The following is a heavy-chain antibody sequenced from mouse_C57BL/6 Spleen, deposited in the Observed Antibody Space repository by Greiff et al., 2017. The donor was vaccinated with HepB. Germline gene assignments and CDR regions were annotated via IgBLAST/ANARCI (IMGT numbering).Heavy chain of an antibody. J-gene: IGHJ1*03. CDR1: GFTFSSYA. CDR3: ARGITTVVARWYFDV. V-gene: IGHV5-4*03. CDR2: ISDGGSYT. D-gene: IGHD1-1*01. Sequence: EVKLMESGGGLVKPGGSLKLSCAASGFTFSSYAMSWVRQTPEKRLEWVATISDGGSYTYYPDDVKGRFTISRDNAKNNLYSQMSHLKSEDTAMYYCARGITTVVARWYFDVWGTGTTVTVSS.